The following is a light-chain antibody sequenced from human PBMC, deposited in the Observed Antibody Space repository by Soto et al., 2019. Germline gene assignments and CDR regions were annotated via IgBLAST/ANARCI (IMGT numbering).Light chain of an antibody. V-gene: IGLV2-14*03. CDR3: SAYSDIDTKV. J-gene: IGLJ1*01. CDR2: EVN. CDR1: SSDVGAYIY. Sequence: LTQPASVSGSPGQSITISCGGTSSDVGAYIYVSWYQQFPGKAPKLILYEVNNRPSGVSNRFSGSKSDTTASLTISGLQPEDEADYYCSAYSDIDTKVFGTGTKVTVL.